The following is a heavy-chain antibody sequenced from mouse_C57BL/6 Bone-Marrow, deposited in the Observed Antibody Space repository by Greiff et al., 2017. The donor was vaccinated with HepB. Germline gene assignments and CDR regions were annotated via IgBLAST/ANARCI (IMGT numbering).Heavy chain of an antibody. CDR1: GFTFSDYG. CDR2: ISSGSSTI. CDR3: AREDYGGSAWFAY. Sequence: EVLLVESGGGLVKPGGSLKLSCAASGFTFSDYGMHWVRQAPEKGLEWVAYISSGSSTIYYADTVTGRFTITSNNARNALFLQMTSLRSEDAAMYCCAREDYGGSAWFAYWGQGTLVTVSA. V-gene: IGHV5-17*01. J-gene: IGHJ3*01. D-gene: IGHD2-4*01.